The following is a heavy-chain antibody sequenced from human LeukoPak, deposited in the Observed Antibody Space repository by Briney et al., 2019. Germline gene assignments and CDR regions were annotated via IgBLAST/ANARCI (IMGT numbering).Heavy chain of an antibody. CDR1: GGSFSGYY. CDR3: AKGDSSGWYESNWFDP. CDR2: VSGSGDST. V-gene: IGHV3-23*01. J-gene: IGHJ5*02. D-gene: IGHD6-19*01. Sequence: PSETLSLTCAVYGGSFSGYYWSWVRQAPGKGLEWVSGVSGSGDSTYYADSVKGRFTISRDNSRNTLYLQMNSLRAEDTAVYYCAKGDSSGWYESNWFDPWGQGTLVTVSS.